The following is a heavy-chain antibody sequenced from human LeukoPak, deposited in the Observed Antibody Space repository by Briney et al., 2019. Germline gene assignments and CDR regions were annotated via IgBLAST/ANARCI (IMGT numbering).Heavy chain of an antibody. D-gene: IGHD1-1*01. CDR3: ATWRQYHAFDI. V-gene: IGHV4-4*02. Sequence: SETLSLTWAFSGGSISSSNWWSWVRQPPGKGLEWIGEIYHSGSTNYNPSLKSRVTISVDKSKNQFSLKLSSVTAADTAVYYYATWRQYHAFDIWGQGTMVTVSS. CDR1: GGSISSSNW. J-gene: IGHJ3*02. CDR2: IYHSGST.